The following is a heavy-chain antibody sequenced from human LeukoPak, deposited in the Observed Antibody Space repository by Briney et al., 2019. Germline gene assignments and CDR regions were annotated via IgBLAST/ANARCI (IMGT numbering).Heavy chain of an antibody. CDR1: GVSIDSSSYY. CDR3: ARRESSGYYYFFDY. CDR2: LYYRGST. D-gene: IGHD3-22*01. Sequence: SETLSLTCTVSGVSIDSSSYYWGWIRQTPGKGLEWIGNLYYRGSTYYNLSLKSRVTISVDTSKNQFSLRLSSVTAADTAVYYCARRESSGYYYFFDYWGQGTLVTVSS. V-gene: IGHV4-39*01. J-gene: IGHJ4*02.